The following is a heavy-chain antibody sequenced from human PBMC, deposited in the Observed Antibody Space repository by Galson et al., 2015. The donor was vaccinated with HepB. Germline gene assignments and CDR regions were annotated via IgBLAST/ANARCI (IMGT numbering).Heavy chain of an antibody. V-gene: IGHV3-7*05. D-gene: IGHD6-13*01. J-gene: IGHJ4*02. CDR3: ARFAGGGYSTSWYRSGFDY. CDR2: IKGDESEK. Sequence: SLRLSCAAAGFAFSGYWMTWVRQAPGKGLEWVANIKGDESEKYYVDSVKGRFTISRDNAKNSLYLQLNSLRAEDTAVYFCARFAGGGYSTSWYRSGFDYWGQGTLVIVSS. CDR1: GFAFSGYW.